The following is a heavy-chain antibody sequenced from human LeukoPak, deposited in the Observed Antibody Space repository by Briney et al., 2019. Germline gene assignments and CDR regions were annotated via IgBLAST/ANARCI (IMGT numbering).Heavy chain of an antibody. CDR1: GFTFSNYA. Sequence: PGGSLRLSCAASGFTFSNYAMHWVRQAPGKGLEWVSAISGSGGSTYYADSVKGRFTISRDNSKNTLYLQMNSLRAEDTAVYYCAKDRGYSSSWSGFDPWGQGTLVTVSS. D-gene: IGHD6-13*01. V-gene: IGHV3-23*01. CDR2: ISGSGGST. J-gene: IGHJ5*02. CDR3: AKDRGYSSSWSGFDP.